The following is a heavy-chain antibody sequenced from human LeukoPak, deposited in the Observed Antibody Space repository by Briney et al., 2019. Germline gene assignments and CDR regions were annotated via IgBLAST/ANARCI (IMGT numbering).Heavy chain of an antibody. CDR1: VYTFTSYD. V-gene: IGHV1-8*01. CDR3: ARSIVVITAAQKWPYYYYMDV. J-gene: IGHJ6*03. D-gene: IGHD2-2*01. Sequence: ASVKVSFKCTVYTFTSYDISWVRQATGQGLEWMGWMNPNSDNTGNAQKFQGSVTMTRNTSIRTAYMELCSLKSNDKAASYCARSIVVITAAQKWPYYYYMDVWGKGTTVTISS. CDR2: MNPNSDNT.